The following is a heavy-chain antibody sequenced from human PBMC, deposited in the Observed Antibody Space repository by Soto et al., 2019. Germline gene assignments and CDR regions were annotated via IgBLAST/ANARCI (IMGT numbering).Heavy chain of an antibody. CDR2: INHSGST. J-gene: IGHJ6*02. Sequence: TSETLSLTCAVYGGSFSGYYWSWIRQPPGKGLEWIGEINHSGSTNYNPSLKSRVTISVDTSKNQFSLKLSSVTAADTAVYYCARRTAMVRGGGMDVWGQGTTVTVSS. D-gene: IGHD3-10*01. V-gene: IGHV4-34*01. CDR1: GGSFSGYY. CDR3: ARRTAMVRGGGMDV.